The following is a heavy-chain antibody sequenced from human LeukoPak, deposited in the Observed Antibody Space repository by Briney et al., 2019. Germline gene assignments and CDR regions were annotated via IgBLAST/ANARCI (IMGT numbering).Heavy chain of an antibody. Sequence: GGSLRLSCAASGFTFSSYGMLWVRQAPGKGLEWVADISYDGSNKYYADSVKGRFTISRDNSKNMLYLQMGSLRAEDMAVYYCARDPSPGIAVAGTGDYFDFWGQGTLVTVSS. V-gene: IGHV3-30*03. CDR1: GFTFSSYG. CDR3: ARDPSPGIAVAGTGDYFDF. J-gene: IGHJ4*02. CDR2: ISYDGSNK. D-gene: IGHD6-19*01.